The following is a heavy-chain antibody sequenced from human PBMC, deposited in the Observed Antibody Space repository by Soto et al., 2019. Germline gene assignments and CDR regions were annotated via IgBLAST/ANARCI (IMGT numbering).Heavy chain of an antibody. CDR2: ISYNGANT. D-gene: IGHD1-1*01. CDR1: GFTFRSYA. Sequence: PGGSLRLSCAASGFTFRSYAMTWVRQAPGQGLEWVSVISYNGANTYYADSVKGRFTISRDNSKGTVNLQMNTLRVEDTAVYYCARYIRGSTVFYFDFWGPGVLVTVSS. CDR3: ARYIRGSTVFYFDF. J-gene: IGHJ4*02. V-gene: IGHV3-23*01.